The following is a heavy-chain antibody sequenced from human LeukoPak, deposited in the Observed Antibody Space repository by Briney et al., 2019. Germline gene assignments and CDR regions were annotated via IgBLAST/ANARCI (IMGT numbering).Heavy chain of an antibody. CDR3: AREGWSGSYLWGNWFDP. D-gene: IGHD1-26*01. J-gene: IGHJ5*02. CDR2: TYYRSKWYN. V-gene: IGHV6-1*01. CDR1: GDSVSSNSAA. Sequence: PSQTLSLTCANSGDSVSSNSAAWNWIRQSPARGLEWLGRTYYRSKWYNDYAVSVKSRITINPDTSKNQFSLQLNSVTPEDTAVYYCAREGWSGSYLWGNWFDPWGQGTLVTVSS.